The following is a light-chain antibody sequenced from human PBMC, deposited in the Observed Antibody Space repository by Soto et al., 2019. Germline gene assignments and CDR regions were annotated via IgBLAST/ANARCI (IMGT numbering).Light chain of an antibody. V-gene: IGKV3-15*01. CDR2: GAS. CDR1: QSVASN. CDR3: QQYNNWPPWT. J-gene: IGKJ1*01. Sequence: EMVMTQSPATLSVSPGDRATLSGRASQSVASNLAWYQQKPGQGPRLLIYGASTRATGVPARFSGSGSGTDFTLTISSLQPEDFAVYYCQQYNNWPPWTFGQGTKVEIK.